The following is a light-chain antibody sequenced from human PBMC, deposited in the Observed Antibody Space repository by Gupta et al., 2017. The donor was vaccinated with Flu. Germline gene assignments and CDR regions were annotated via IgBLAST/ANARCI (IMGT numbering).Light chain of an antibody. Sequence: SALTQPASVSESPGQSITISCTGSGSYVGAYDSVSWYQHHPGKFPKLMIYDVSNRPSGVSNRFSGSKSGSTASLTISGLQADDEADYYCSSYTSSSTLLFGGGTKLTV. CDR1: GSYVGAYDS. CDR3: SSYTSSSTLL. J-gene: IGLJ2*01. V-gene: IGLV2-14*01. CDR2: DVS.